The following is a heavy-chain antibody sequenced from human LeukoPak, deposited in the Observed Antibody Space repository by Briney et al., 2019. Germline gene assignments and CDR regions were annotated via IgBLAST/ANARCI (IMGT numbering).Heavy chain of an antibody. Sequence: GGSLRLSCAASGFRFSSYWMTWVRQAPGKGLEWVANIKQDGTDKYYVESVRGRFTISRDNVERSVYLQMNRLKAEDTAVYYCVREWLFWGQGTLVTVSS. CDR3: VREWLF. J-gene: IGHJ4*02. D-gene: IGHD3-22*01. CDR2: IKQDGTDK. CDR1: GFRFSSYW. V-gene: IGHV3-7*01.